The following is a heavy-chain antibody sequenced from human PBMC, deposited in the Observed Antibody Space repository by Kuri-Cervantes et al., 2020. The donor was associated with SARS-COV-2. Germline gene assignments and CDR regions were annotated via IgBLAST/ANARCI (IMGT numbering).Heavy chain of an antibody. CDR3: AGETPEHTSSWFDF. Sequence: GESLKISCAAPGLTFSSYGMHWVRQAPGKGLEWVAIVSYAGSDLYADSVKGRFTISRDNSNNTLYLQMNSLRPEDTAVYYCAGETPEHTSSWFDFWGQGSLVTVSS. D-gene: IGHD6-13*01. V-gene: IGHV3-30*19. CDR1: GLTFSSYG. CDR2: VSYAGSDL. J-gene: IGHJ4*02.